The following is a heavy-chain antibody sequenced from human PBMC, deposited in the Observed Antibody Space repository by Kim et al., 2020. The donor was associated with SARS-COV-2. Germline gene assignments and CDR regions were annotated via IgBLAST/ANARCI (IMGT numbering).Heavy chain of an antibody. V-gene: IGHV1-69*01. J-gene: IGHJ4*02. D-gene: IGHD3-22*01. CDR3: ARERHYYDSSGNFDY. Sequence: QKVQGRVTITADESTSTAYRELSSRRSEDTAVYYCARERHYYDSSGNFDYWGQGTLVTVSS.